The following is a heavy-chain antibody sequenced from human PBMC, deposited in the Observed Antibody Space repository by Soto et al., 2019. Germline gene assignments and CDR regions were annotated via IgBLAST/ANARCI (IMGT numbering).Heavy chain of an antibody. V-gene: IGHV4-30-4*01. Sequence: PSETLSLTCTVSGGSISSGDYYWSWIRQPPGKGLEWIGYIYYSGSTYYNPSLKSRVTISVDTSKNQFSLKLSSVTAADTAVYYCARDSPSIVLVPAAIFSVWGQGTLVTVSS. CDR1: GGSISSGDYY. CDR3: ARDSPSIVLVPAAIFSV. CDR2: IYYSGST. D-gene: IGHD2-2*02. J-gene: IGHJ4*02.